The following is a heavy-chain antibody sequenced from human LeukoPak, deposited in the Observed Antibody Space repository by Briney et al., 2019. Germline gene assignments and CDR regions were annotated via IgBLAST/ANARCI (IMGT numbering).Heavy chain of an antibody. V-gene: IGHV1-24*01. D-gene: IGHD5-12*01. Sequence: AAVKDSCKVSGYTLTELSMHSVRPAPGKGVEWMGGFDPEDGATIYAQKFQGRVTMTEDTSTDTAYMELSSLRSEDTAVYYCATVVLYSGYYFDYWGQGTLVTVSS. CDR3: ATVVLYSGYYFDY. CDR2: FDPEDGAT. CDR1: GYTLTELS. J-gene: IGHJ4*02.